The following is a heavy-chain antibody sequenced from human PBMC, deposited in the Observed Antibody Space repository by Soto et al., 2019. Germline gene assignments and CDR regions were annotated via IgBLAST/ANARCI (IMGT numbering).Heavy chain of an antibody. V-gene: IGHV4-30-4*01. CDR1: GDSISAVDYF. CDR2: IYKSATT. D-gene: IGHD2-15*01. Sequence: RSLTCSVSGDSISAVDYFWAWIRQPPGQALEYIGYIYKSATTYYNPSFESRVAISLDTSKSQFSLNVTSVTAADTAVYFCARGRYCLTGRCFPNWFDSWGQGTLVTVSS. CDR3: ARGRYCLTGRCFPNWFDS. J-gene: IGHJ5*01.